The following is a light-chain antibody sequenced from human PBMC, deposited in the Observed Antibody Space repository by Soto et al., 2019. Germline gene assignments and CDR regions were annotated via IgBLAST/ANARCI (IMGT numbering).Light chain of an antibody. CDR2: YAS. CDR1: QSVSSY. Sequence: EIVLTQSPATLSLSPGERATLSCRASQSVSSYFAWYQQSPGQAPRLLIYYASNRATGIPPRFSGSGSWTDFTLTNSSLEPEDFAVYYCQHHSTWPSTFGQGTKVEIK. V-gene: IGKV3-11*01. CDR3: QHHSTWPST. J-gene: IGKJ1*01.